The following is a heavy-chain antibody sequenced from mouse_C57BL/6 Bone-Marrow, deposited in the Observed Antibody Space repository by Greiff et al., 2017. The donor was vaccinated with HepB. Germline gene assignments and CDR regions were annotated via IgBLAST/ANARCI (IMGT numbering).Heavy chain of an antibody. V-gene: IGHV3-1*01. CDR3: ARDRGGYYDWYFDV. Sequence: EVHLVESGPGMVKPSQSLSLTCTVTGYSITSGYDWHWIRHFPGNNLEWMGYISYSGSTNYNPSLKSRISITHDTSKNQFFLKLNSVTTENTATYYCARDRGGYYDWYFDVWGTGTTVTVSS. CDR2: ISYSGST. CDR1: GYSITSGYD. D-gene: IGHD2-3*01. J-gene: IGHJ1*03.